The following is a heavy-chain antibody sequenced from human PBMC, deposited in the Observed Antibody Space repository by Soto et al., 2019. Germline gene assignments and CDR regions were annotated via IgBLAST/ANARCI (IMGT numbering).Heavy chain of an antibody. J-gene: IGHJ6*02. D-gene: IGHD5-18*01. Sequence: GGSLRLSCAASGFTFDDYAMHWVRQAPGKGLEWVSGISWNSGSIGYADSVKGRFTISRDNSKNSLYLQMNSLRAEDTALYYCVKRYMRYNYGSTGNYAMDVWGQGTTVTVSS. V-gene: IGHV3-9*01. CDR3: VKRYMRYNYGSTGNYAMDV. CDR2: ISWNSGSI. CDR1: GFTFDDYA.